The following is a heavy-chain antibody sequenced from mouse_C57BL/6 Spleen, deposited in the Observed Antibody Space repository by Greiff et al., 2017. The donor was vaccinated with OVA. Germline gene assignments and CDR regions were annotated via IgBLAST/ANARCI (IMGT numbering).Heavy chain of an antibody. J-gene: IGHJ1*03. D-gene: IGHD1-1*01. CDR2: ILPGSGST. Sequence: QVQLQQSGAELMKPGASVKLSCKATGYTFTGYWIEWVKQRPGHGLEWIGEILPGSGSTNYNEKFKDNATLTADTSSNTAYMQLSSLTTEDAAIYDCASTTGGRTGYWYFDVWGTGTTVTVSS. CDR3: ASTTGGRTGYWYFDV. V-gene: IGHV1-9*01. CDR1: GYTFTGYW.